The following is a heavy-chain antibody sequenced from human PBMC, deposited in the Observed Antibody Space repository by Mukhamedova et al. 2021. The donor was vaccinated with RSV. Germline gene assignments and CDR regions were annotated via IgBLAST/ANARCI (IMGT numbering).Heavy chain of an antibody. D-gene: IGHD5-12*01. J-gene: IGHJ4*02. Sequence: GLEWVSYISSSGSTIYYADSVKGRFTISRDNAKNSLYLQMNSLRAEDTAVYYCARGLSGYRGYEDYYFDYWGQGTLVTVSS. CDR2: ISSSGSTI. CDR3: ARGLSGYRGYEDYYFDY. V-gene: IGHV3-48*03.